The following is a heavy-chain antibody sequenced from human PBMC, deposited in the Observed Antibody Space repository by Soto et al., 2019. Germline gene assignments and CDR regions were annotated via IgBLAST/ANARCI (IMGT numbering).Heavy chain of an antibody. J-gene: IGHJ3*02. CDR1: GFTFTNYA. CDR3: AKDGRGSNPRAFDI. V-gene: IGHV3-23*01. Sequence: EVQVLESGGGLVQPGGSLRLSCAASGFTFTNYAMMWVRQAPGKGLEWVSSISGSGGTTYDADSVKGRFTISRDNSKNTLYLQMNSLRAEDTAEYYCAKDGRGSNPRAFDIWGQGTIVTVSS. D-gene: IGHD2-15*01. CDR2: ISGSGGTT.